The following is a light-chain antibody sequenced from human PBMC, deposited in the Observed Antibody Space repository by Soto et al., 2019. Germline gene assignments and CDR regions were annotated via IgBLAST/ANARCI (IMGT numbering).Light chain of an antibody. V-gene: IGLV2-8*01. CDR1: SSDVGGYNS. Sequence: QSALTQPPSASGSPGQSVTISCTGTSSDVGGYNSVSWYQHHPAKAPKLIIYDVSKRPSGVPDRFSGSKSGNTASLTVSGLQAEDEADYSCSSYAATNKVTFGGGTKLTVL. CDR2: DVS. J-gene: IGLJ2*01. CDR3: SSYAATNKVT.